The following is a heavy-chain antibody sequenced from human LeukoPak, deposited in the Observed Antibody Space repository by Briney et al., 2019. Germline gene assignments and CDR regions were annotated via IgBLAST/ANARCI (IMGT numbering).Heavy chain of an antibody. J-gene: IGHJ4*02. V-gene: IGHV1-69*01. Sequence: SVKVSCKASGGTFSSYAISWARQAPGQGLEWMGGIIPIFGTANYAQKFQGRVTITADESTSTAYMELSSLRSEDTAVYYCARDWPGYTAMAYWGQGTLVTVSS. CDR3: ARDWPGYTAMAY. CDR2: IIPIFGTA. CDR1: GGTFSSYA. D-gene: IGHD5-18*01.